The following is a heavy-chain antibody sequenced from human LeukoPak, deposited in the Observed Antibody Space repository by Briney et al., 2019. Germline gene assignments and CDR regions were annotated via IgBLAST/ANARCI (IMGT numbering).Heavy chain of an antibody. V-gene: IGHV3-21*01. CDR2: ISPSGTHK. Sequence: GGSLRLSCAGSGFTFSDYSLGWVRQAPGKGLEWVPSISPSGTHKFYGDSVQGRFTISRDNTKNSVFLEMTSLKVEDTAVYYCARDWALTEWGQGTLVTVSS. J-gene: IGHJ4*02. CDR3: ARDWALTE. D-gene: IGHD7-27*01. CDR1: GFTFSDYS.